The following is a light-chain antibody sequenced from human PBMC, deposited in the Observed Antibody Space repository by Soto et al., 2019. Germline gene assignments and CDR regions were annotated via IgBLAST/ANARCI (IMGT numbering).Light chain of an antibody. CDR2: TDN. J-gene: IGLJ3*02. V-gene: IGLV1-44*01. CDR1: SSNIGSNG. CDR3: AAWDDSLGGSWL. Sequence: QSVLTQPPSASGTPRQRVIISCSGSSSNIGSNGVNWYQQVPGMAPKLLIDTDNQRPSGVPDRFSGSRSDTSASLAITGLQSEDEADYYCAAWDDSLGGSWLFGGGTKLTVL.